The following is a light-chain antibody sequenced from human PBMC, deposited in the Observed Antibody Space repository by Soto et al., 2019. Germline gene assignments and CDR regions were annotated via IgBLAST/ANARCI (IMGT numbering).Light chain of an antibody. J-gene: IGKJ1*01. CDR2: GAS. Sequence: EVVLTQSPGTLSLSPGERATLSCSASQTININYLAWYQQKPGQAPSRLMSGASNRATGIPDRFSGSGSGTDFTLTINRLEPEDFAMYFCQQYNTSPRTFGQGTKVEVK. CDR1: QTININY. V-gene: IGKV3-20*01. CDR3: QQYNTSPRT.